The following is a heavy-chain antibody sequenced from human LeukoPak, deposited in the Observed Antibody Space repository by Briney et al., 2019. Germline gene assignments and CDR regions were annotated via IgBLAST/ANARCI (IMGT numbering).Heavy chain of an antibody. CDR3: AKPANSKQWLVQRRGNYFDY. D-gene: IGHD6-19*01. CDR2: ISYDGSNK. CDR1: GFTFRSYG. Sequence: PGGSLRLSCAASGFTFRSYGMHWVRQAPGKGLDWVAVISYDGSNKYYADSVKGRFTISRDNSKNTLYLEMNSLRAEDTAVYYCAKPANSKQWLVQRRGNYFDYWGQGTLVTVSS. J-gene: IGHJ4*02. V-gene: IGHV3-30*18.